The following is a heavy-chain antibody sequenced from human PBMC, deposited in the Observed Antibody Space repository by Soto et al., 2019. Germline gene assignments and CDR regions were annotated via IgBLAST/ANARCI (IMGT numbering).Heavy chain of an antibody. D-gene: IGHD6-13*01. Sequence: GASVKVSCKASGFTFSAYYIYWVRQAPGQGLEWIGWIDPNSGGTNNAQNFQGRVTMTRDTSTSTVYMELSALIPDDTAVYYFGRSLLDEYSSSWRSAYYGMDVWGQGTTVTVSS. J-gene: IGHJ6*02. CDR3: GRSLLDEYSSSWRSAYYGMDV. V-gene: IGHV1-2*02. CDR1: GFTFSAYY. CDR2: IDPNSGGT.